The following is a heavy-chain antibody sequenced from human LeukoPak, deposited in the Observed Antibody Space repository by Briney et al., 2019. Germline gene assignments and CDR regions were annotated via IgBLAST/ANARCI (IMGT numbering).Heavy chain of an antibody. J-gene: IGHJ4*02. CDR3: ARVLAYCGGDCFRSFDY. V-gene: IGHV1-69*13. D-gene: IGHD2-21*02. CDR1: GGTFSSYA. Sequence: GASVKVSCKASGGTFSSYAISWVRQAPGQGLEWMGGIIPIFGTANYAQKFQGRVTITPDESTSTAYMELSSLRSEDTAVYYCARVLAYCGGDCFRSFDYWGQGTLVTVSS. CDR2: IIPIFGTA.